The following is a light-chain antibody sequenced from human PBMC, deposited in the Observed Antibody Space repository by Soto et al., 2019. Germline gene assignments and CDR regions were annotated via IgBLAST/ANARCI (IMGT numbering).Light chain of an antibody. Sequence: QSALTQPASVSGSPGQSIIISCTGTSSDVGSYNLVSWYQQHPGKAPKLMIYEGNKRPSGVSNRFSGSKSGNTASLTISGLQAEDEADYYCCSYAGSSTHVVFGGGTQLTVL. V-gene: IGLV2-23*01. CDR1: SSDVGSYNL. J-gene: IGLJ2*01. CDR3: CSYAGSSTHVV. CDR2: EGN.